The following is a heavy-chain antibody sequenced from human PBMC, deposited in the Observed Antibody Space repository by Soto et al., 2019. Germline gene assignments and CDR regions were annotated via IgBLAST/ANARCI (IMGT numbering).Heavy chain of an antibody. CDR3: AKPGLTVPGTRYFDR. CDR2: IGSDGTAI. D-gene: IGHD6-19*01. CDR1: GFTFSSYA. V-gene: IGHV3-23*05. Sequence: EVQLLESGGWLVQHGGSLRLSCAASGFTFSSYAMSWVRQAPGEGLEWVSAIGSDGTAIQYADSVKGRFTISKDNSKDTLYLQMNSLRAEDTAVYYCAKPGLTVPGTRYFDRWGQGTLVTVSS. J-gene: IGHJ4*02.